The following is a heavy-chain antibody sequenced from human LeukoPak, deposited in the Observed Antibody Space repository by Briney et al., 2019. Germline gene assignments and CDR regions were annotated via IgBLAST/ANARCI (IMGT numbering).Heavy chain of an antibody. J-gene: IGHJ4*02. Sequence: VASVKVSCKASGYTFTSYGISWVRQAPGQGLEWMGWISAYNGNTNYAQKLQGRVTMTTDTSTSTAYMELRSLRSDDTAVYYCARDLPYVLWFGEQSFPNFDYWGQGTLVTVSS. CDR1: GYTFTSYG. V-gene: IGHV1-18*01. CDR3: ARDLPYVLWFGEQSFPNFDY. CDR2: ISAYNGNT. D-gene: IGHD3-10*01.